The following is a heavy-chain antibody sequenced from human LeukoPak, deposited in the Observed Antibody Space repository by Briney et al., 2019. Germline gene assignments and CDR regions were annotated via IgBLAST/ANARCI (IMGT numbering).Heavy chain of an antibody. CDR2: IKEAGTET. CDR1: GFTFSSYS. D-gene: IGHD1-26*01. V-gene: IGHV3-7*03. CDR3: ARGGAQGMDV. J-gene: IGHJ6*02. Sequence: GGSLRLSCGASGFTFSSYSMTWVRQAPGKGLEWVATIKEAGTETFYVDSVKGRFTISRDNAKTSVYLQMNSLRVEDTAVYYCARGGAQGMDVWGQGTTVTVSS.